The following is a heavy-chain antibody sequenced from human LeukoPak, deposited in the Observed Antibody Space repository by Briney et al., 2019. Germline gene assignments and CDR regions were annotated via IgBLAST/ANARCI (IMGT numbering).Heavy chain of an antibody. CDR2: INTDGTVT. CDR1: GFTFSKYW. Sequence: GSLRLSFAASGFTFSKYWKLWVRQAPGKGLESVSRINTDGTVTTYADSVKGRFTVSRDNADNTMFLQMNSVRDEDTAVYYCATKQWLAPPPDSWGQGTPVTVSS. D-gene: IGHD6-19*01. J-gene: IGHJ4*02. V-gene: IGHV3-74*01. CDR3: ATKQWLAPPPDS.